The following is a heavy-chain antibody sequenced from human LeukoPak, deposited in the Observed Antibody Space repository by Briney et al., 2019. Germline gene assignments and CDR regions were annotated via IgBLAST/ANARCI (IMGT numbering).Heavy chain of an antibody. J-gene: IGHJ4*02. CDR1: GGSISSYY. CDR2: IYYSGST. D-gene: IGHD4-17*01. V-gene: IGHV4-59*01. CDR3: ARERAVTTYYYFDY. Sequence: PSETVSLTCTVSGGSISSYYWSWIRQPPGKGLEWIGYIYYSGSTNYNPSLKSRVTISVDTSKNQFSLKLSSVTAADTAVYYCARERAVTTYYYFDYWGQGTLVTVSS.